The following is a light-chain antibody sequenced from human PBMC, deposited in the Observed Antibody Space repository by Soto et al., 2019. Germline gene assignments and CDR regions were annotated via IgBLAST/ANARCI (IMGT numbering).Light chain of an antibody. CDR1: QSVSSN. J-gene: IGKJ1*01. V-gene: IGKV3-15*01. CDR3: QQYNNWPQT. CDR2: GAS. Sequence: EIVMTQSPATLSVSPGERATLSCRASQSVSSNLAWYQQKPGQAPRLLIYGASTRATGIPARFRGSGSGTEFTPTISSLQSEDFAVYYCQQYNNWPQTFGQGTKVEIK.